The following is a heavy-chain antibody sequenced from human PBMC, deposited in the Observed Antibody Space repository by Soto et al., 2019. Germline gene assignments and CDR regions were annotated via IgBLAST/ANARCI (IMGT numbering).Heavy chain of an antibody. CDR3: AKDTIMTTVPVSSLTGGV. J-gene: IGHJ6*02. CDR1: GVTFSSYA. Sequence: GGSLRLCCAASGVTFSSYAMSWVRQAPGKGLEWVSAISGSGGSTYYADSVKGRFTISRDNSKNTLYLQMNSLRAEDTAVYYCAKDTIMTTVPVSSLTGGVWGQGTTVTVSS. CDR2: ISGSGGST. V-gene: IGHV3-23*01. D-gene: IGHD4-4*01.